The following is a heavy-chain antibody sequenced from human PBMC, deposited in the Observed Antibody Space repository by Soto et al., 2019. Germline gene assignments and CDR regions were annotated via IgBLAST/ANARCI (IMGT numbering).Heavy chain of an antibody. J-gene: IGHJ5*02. CDR2: IIPIFGTA. CDR3: ARDLYCSSTSCYRAGNWFDP. D-gene: IGHD2-2*02. Sequence: SVKVSCKASGGTFSSYAISWVRQAPGQGLEWMGGIIPIFGTANYAQKFQGRVTITADESTSTAYMELSSLRSEDTAVYYCARDLYCSSTSCYRAGNWFDPWGQGTLVTVSS. V-gene: IGHV1-69*13. CDR1: GGTFSSYA.